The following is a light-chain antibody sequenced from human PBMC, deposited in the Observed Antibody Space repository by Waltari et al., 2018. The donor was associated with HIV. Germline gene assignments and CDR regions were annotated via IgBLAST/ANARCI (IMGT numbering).Light chain of an antibody. CDR3: QQADSFPHT. V-gene: IGKV1-12*01. J-gene: IGKJ4*01. Sequence: EIQMAQSPSSVTGYVGDRVTITCRASQRIGSAIAWYQHQPGEAPKLLIFGASRLESGVPPRFVGSGSGTEFALTISSLQTEDSATYYCQQADSFPHTFGGGTKVEV. CDR1: QRIGSA. CDR2: GAS.